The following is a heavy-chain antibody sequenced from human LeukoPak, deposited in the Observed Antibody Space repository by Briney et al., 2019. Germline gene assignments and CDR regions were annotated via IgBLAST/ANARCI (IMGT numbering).Heavy chain of an antibody. J-gene: IGHJ5*02. Sequence: ASVKVSCKASGYTFNSYYIHWVRQAPGQGLEWMAIINPSGGTTSCAQKFQGRVAMTRDMSTSTVYIELSSVRSEDTAVYYCARGVLYDSSVYSSSAWFDPWGQGTLVTVSS. CDR3: ARGVLYDSSVYSSSAWFDP. CDR2: INPSGGTT. D-gene: IGHD3-22*01. V-gene: IGHV1-46*02. CDR1: GYTFNSYY.